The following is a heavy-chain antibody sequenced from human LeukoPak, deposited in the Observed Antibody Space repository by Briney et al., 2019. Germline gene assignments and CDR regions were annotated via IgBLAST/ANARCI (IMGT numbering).Heavy chain of an antibody. V-gene: IGHV3-21*01. CDR1: GFTFSTYN. CDR3: ARERTTIVSGTTIGAY. CDR2: ISGSSSYI. J-gene: IGHJ4*02. Sequence: PGGSLRLSCAASGFTFSTYNMNWVRQAPGKGLEWVSSISGSSSYIYYADSVKGRFSISRDNAKNSLFLQMNSLTADDTAVYYCARERTTIVSGTTIGAYWGQGTLVTVSS. D-gene: IGHD2/OR15-2a*01.